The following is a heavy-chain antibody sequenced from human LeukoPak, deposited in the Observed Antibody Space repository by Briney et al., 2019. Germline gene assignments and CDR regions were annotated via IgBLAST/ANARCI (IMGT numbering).Heavy chain of an antibody. CDR1: GFTVSSNY. CDR2: IYSGGRT. J-gene: IGHJ4*02. V-gene: IGHV3-66*01. D-gene: IGHD3-22*01. CDR3: ARFEMGYYDSSGYYGY. Sequence: GGSLRLSCAASGFTVSSNYMSWVRQAPGKGLEWVSVIYSGGRTYYADSVKGRFTISRDKSKNTLYLQMNSLRAEDTAVYYCARFEMGYYDSSGYYGYWGQETLVTVSS.